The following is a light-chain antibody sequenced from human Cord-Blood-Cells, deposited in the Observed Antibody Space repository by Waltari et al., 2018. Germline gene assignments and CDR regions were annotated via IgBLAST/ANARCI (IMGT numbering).Light chain of an antibody. J-gene: IGKJ2*01. CDR3: QQYYSTPYT. V-gene: IGKV4-1*01. CDR2: WAS. CDR1: QSVLYSSNNKKY. Sequence: DIVMTQSPDSLAVSLGERATINCKSSQSVLYSSNNKKYLAWYQQKPGQPAKLLIYWASTRESWVPDRFSGSGSGTDFTLTISSLHAEDVAVYYCQQYYSTPYTFGQGTKLEIK.